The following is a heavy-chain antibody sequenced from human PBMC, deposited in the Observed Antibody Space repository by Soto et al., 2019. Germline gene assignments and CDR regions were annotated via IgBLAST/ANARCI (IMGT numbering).Heavy chain of an antibody. J-gene: IGHJ1*01. CDR3: ARDVWSGASGPPAS. V-gene: IGHV3-9*01. CDR1: GFSFDDYA. Sequence: GGSLRLSCAASGFSFDDYAMHWGRQAPGKGLEWVTGISWNSGTIGYADSVKGRFTISXXXXXXSXYXQXXXLGAXDTALDYCARDVWSGASGPPASCGQRTLVTVSS. D-gene: IGHD3-10*01. CDR2: ISWNSGTI.